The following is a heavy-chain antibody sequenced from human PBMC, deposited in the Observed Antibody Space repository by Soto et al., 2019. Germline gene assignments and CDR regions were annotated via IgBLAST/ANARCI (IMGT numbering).Heavy chain of an antibody. D-gene: IGHD2-2*01. CDR3: ARLGGLTSTSPYYYYGMDV. CDR2: IDPSDSYN. J-gene: IGHJ6*02. Sequence: GESLNISCKGSGYIFTSYWISGVRQMPGKGLEWMGRIDPSDSYNNYSPSLQSHVTISADKSSSTAYLQWSSLKASDTAMYYCARLGGLTSTSPYYYYGMDVWGQGTTVT. CDR1: GYIFTSYW. V-gene: IGHV5-10-1*01.